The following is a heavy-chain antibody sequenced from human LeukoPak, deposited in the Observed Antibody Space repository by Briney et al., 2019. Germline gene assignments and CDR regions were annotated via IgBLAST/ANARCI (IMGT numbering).Heavy chain of an antibody. CDR2: IYHDGRT. CDR3: ARTVDDGPADY. V-gene: IGHV4-59*01. CDR1: GGSISSYY. J-gene: IGHJ4*02. Sequence: PSETLSLTCTVFGGSISSYYWSWIRQPPGKGLEWIVYIYHDGRTNYNPSLKSRVTISVDTSKNQFSLTLRSVTAADTAVYYCARTVDDGPADYWGQGTLVTVSS. D-gene: IGHD1-1*01.